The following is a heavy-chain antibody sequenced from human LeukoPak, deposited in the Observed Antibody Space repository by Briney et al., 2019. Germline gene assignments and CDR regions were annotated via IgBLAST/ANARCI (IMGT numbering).Heavy chain of an antibody. CDR2: IYYSGST. CDR1: GGSISSSSYY. J-gene: IGHJ4*02. Sequence: SETLSLTCTVSGGSISSSSYYWGWIRQPPGKGLEWIGSIYYSGSTYYNPSLKSRVTISVDTSKNQFSLKLSSVTAADTAVYYCARELPSDTAMVDYWGQGTLVTVSS. D-gene: IGHD5-18*01. CDR3: ARELPSDTAMVDY. V-gene: IGHV4-39*07.